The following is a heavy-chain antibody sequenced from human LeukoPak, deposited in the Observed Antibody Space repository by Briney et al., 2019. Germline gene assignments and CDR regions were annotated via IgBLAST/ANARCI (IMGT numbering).Heavy chain of an antibody. CDR3: ASGALLSRYLEY. CDR1: GGSISSSTW. D-gene: IGHD3-3*01. CDR2: IFHSGST. J-gene: IGHJ4*02. Sequence: SETLSLTCAVSGGSISSSTWWTWVRQPPGKGLEWIGEIFHSGSTNSNPSLKSRLTMSVDESKHEFSLKLTPVIAADTAVYYCASGALLSRYLEYWGQGTLVTVSS. V-gene: IGHV4-4*02.